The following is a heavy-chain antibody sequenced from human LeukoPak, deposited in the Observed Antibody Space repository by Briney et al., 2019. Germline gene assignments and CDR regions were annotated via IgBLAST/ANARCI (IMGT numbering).Heavy chain of an antibody. V-gene: IGHV1-18*01. CDR3: ARIFLSVVAPKRWFDP. CDR1: GYTFTSYG. CDR2: VSAYNGNT. Sequence: ASVKVSCKASGYTFTSYGISWVRQAPGQGLEWMGWVSAYNGNTNCAQKLQGRVTMTTDTSTSTAYMELRSLRSDDTAVYYCARIFLSVVAPKRWFDPWGQGTLVTVSS. J-gene: IGHJ5*02. D-gene: IGHD4-23*01.